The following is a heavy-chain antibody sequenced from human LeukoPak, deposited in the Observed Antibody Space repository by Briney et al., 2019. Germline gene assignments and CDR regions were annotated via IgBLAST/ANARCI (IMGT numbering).Heavy chain of an antibody. CDR3: AKDREAYCGGDCYALDY. Sequence: GGSLRLSCAASGFTFSSYGMSWVRQAPGKGLEWVSAISGSGGSTYYADSVKGRFTTSRDSSKNTLYLQMNSLRAEDTAVYYCAKDREAYCGGDCYALDYWGQGTLVTVSS. D-gene: IGHD2-21*02. J-gene: IGHJ4*02. V-gene: IGHV3-23*01. CDR1: GFTFSSYG. CDR2: ISGSGGST.